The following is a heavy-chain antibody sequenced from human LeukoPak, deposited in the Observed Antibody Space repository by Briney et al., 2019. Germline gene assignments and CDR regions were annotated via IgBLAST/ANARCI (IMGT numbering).Heavy chain of an antibody. D-gene: IGHD3-3*01. V-gene: IGHV4-30-4*01. CDR3: ARGVRFLEYFDY. Sequence: PSQTLSLTCTVSGCSISSGDYYWSWIRQPPGKGLEWIGYIYYSGSTYYNPSLKSRVTISVDTSKNQFSLKLSSVTAADTAVYYCARGVRFLEYFDYWGQGTLVTVSS. CDR1: GCSISSGDYY. J-gene: IGHJ4*02. CDR2: IYYSGST.